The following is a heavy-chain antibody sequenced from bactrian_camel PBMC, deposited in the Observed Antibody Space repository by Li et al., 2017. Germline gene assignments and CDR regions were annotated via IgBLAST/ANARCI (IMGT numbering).Heavy chain of an antibody. CDR1: GYRYSTAT. V-gene: IGHV3-3*01. Sequence: HVQLVESGGGSVQAGGSLRLSCAGSGYRYSTATMAWFRRGPGKEREGVAAIRRSGGETWYAGSVKGRFTISQDNAKNTVYLQMNSLKPEDTAMYYCAADEGLWSGTGECSDFIYWGQGTQVTVS. J-gene: IGHJ4*01. CDR3: AADEGLWSGTGECSDFIY. D-gene: IGHD3*01. CDR2: IRRSGGET.